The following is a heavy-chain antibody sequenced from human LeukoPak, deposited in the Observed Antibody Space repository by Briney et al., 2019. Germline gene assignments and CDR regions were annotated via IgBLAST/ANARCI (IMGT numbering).Heavy chain of an antibody. D-gene: IGHD5-18*01. CDR1: GFTFSTFW. V-gene: IGHV3-7*01. CDR3: GGFGYEAGVDL. CDR2: INPTGTET. Sequence: GGSLRLSCAASGFTFSTFWMTGVRQAPGKGLEWVANINPTGTETYYLDPLKRRFTLSRGNAKNLLFLQMHTLRAEDTAVYYCGGFGYEAGVDLWGQGTLVTVSS. J-gene: IGHJ4*02.